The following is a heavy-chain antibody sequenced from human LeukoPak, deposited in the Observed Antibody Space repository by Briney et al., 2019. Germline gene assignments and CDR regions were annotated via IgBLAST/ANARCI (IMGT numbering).Heavy chain of an antibody. V-gene: IGHV3-64D*09. Sequence: GGSLRLSCSASGFPFSSSAMHWVGQAPGKGLEYVSAFSDSGGSTYYADSVKGRFTISRDNSKNTLYLQMSSLRAEDTAVYFCVRGYSFGPYGMDVWGQGTTVTVSS. CDR1: GFPFSSSA. J-gene: IGHJ6*02. D-gene: IGHD2-15*01. CDR2: FSDSGGST. CDR3: VRGYSFGPYGMDV.